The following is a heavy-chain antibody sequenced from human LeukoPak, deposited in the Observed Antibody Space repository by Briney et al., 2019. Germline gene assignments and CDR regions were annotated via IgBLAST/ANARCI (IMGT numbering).Heavy chain of an antibody. CDR3: AKGESPRIAADNY. D-gene: IGHD6-25*01. Sequence: QAGGSLRLSCAASGFTFSILDMSWVRQAPGKGLEWVSAISGNGGRTYYADSVKGRFTISRDNSKNTLYLQMNSLRAEDTAVYYCAKGESPRIAADNYWGQGTLVTVSS. CDR1: GFTFSILD. V-gene: IGHV3-23*01. J-gene: IGHJ4*02. CDR2: ISGNGGRT.